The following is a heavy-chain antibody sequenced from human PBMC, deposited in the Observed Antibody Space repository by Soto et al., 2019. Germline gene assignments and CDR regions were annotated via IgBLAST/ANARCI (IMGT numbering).Heavy chain of an antibody. CDR3: AGPGYSSQDF. CDR2: ISGTGDGT. Sequence: GGSLRLSCAASGLTFRSYALSWVRQAPGKGLEWVSAISGTGDGTDYADSVKGRFTVSRDNFKNTMYLQMSSLRVEDTAVYYCAGPGYSSQDFWGQGTLVTVSS. CDR1: GLTFRSYA. V-gene: IGHV3-23*01. D-gene: IGHD5-18*01. J-gene: IGHJ4*02.